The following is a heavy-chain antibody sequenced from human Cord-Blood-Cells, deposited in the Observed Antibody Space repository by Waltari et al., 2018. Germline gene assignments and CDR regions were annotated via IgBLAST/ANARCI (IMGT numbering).Heavy chain of an antibody. Sequence: QVQLVESGGGVVQPGRSLRLSCSASGFTFSSYAMPGVRQAPGKGLEWVAVISYDGNNKYYADSVKGRFTISRDNSKNTLYLQMNSLRAEDTAVYYCARDTTVTTLSFDYWGQGTLVTVSS. CDR2: ISYDGNNK. J-gene: IGHJ4*02. D-gene: IGHD4-17*01. CDR3: ARDTTVTTLSFDY. CDR1: GFTFSSYA. V-gene: IGHV3-30-3*01.